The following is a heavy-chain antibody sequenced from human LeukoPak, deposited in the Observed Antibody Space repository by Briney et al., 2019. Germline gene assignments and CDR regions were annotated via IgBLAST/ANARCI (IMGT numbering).Heavy chain of an antibody. V-gene: IGHV3-23*01. CDR2: ISGSGSRT. CDR1: GFTFSRCA. Sequence: GGSLRLSCAASGFTFSRCAMGWVRLTPGKGLEWVAGISGSGSRTYYADAVKGRFNISRDNSKNTLYLQINSLRAEDTAVYYCVKDADYFDSGSYLIPFDSWGQGTLVTVSS. CDR3: VKDADYFDSGSYLIPFDS. D-gene: IGHD3-22*01. J-gene: IGHJ4*02.